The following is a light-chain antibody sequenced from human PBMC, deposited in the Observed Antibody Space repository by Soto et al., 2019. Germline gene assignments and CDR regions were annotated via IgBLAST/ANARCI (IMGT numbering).Light chain of an antibody. V-gene: IGLV2-14*03. CDR3: SSYTTSNTRQIV. CDR1: SSDVGGYNY. CDR2: DLS. J-gene: IGLJ1*01. Sequence: QSVLTQPASVSGSPGQSITISCTGTSSDVGGYNYVSWYQHHPGKAPKLIIYDLSNRPSGVSNRFSGSKSGNTASLTISGLQPGDEADYYCSSYTTSNTRQIVFGTGTKVTVL.